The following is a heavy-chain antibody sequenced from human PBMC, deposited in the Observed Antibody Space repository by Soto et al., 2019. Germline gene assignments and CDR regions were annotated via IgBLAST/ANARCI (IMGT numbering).Heavy chain of an antibody. CDR3: ATLDCGGISCYSGNPNYGLDV. J-gene: IGHJ6*02. Sequence: QLQLQESGPGLVKPSETLSLTCTVSDGSVSSSNYYWGWIRQPPGKGLEWIGNIYYSGRTYYNPSLESRVTISVDTSKNQFSLKLTSVTAADTAVYYFATLDCGGISCYSGNPNYGLDVWGQGTTVSVSS. D-gene: IGHD2-15*01. CDR1: DGSVSSSNYY. V-gene: IGHV4-39*01. CDR2: IYYSGRT.